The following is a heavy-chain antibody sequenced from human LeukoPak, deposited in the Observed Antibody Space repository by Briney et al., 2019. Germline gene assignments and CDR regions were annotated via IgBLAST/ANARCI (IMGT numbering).Heavy chain of an antibody. CDR3: ARGNGSGWYHDY. D-gene: IGHD6-19*01. CDR1: GGSFSGYY. Sequence: KPSVTLSLTCAVYGGSFSGYYWSWIRQPPGKGLEWIGEINHSGSTNYNPSLKSRVTISVDTSKNQFSLKLSSVTAADTAVYYCARGNGSGWYHDYWGQGTLVTVSS. J-gene: IGHJ4*02. CDR2: INHSGST. V-gene: IGHV4-34*01.